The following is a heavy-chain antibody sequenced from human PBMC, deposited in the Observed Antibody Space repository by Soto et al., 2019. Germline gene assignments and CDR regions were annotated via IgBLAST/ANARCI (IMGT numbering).Heavy chain of an antibody. CDR2: IKQDGSEK. J-gene: IGHJ6*02. CDR3: VRGGATSGYYYYGMDV. V-gene: IGHV3-7*04. Sequence: EVQLVESGGGLVQPGGSLRLSCAASGFTFSSYWMSWVRQAPGKGLEWVANIKQDGSEKYYVDSVKGRLTISRDNAKKALYLQMTSLRAEDTAVYYCVRGGATSGYYYYGMDVWGQGTTVTVSS. CDR1: GFTFSSYW. D-gene: IGHD5-12*01.